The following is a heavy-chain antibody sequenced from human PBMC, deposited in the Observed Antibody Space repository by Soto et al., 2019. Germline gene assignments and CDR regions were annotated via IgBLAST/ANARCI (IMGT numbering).Heavy chain of an antibody. J-gene: IGHJ4*02. Sequence: GSLRLSCVASGFTFTTYWMTWVRQAPGKGLEWVANINVDGSETSYVGSVRGRFTISRDNAKTSGYLQMNSLSAEDTAVYYCARESEDLTSNFDYWGQGTLVTVSS. CDR2: INVDGSET. CDR1: GFTFTTYW. CDR3: ARESEDLTSNFDY. V-gene: IGHV3-7*01.